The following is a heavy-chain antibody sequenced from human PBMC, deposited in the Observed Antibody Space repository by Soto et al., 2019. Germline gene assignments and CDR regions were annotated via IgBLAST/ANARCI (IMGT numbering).Heavy chain of an antibody. J-gene: IGHJ6*02. CDR2: IKQDGSEK. CDR1: GFTFSSYW. CDR3: ARDKRYFDWSPYYGMDV. Sequence: GGSLRLSCAASGFTFSSYWMSWVRQAPGKGLEWVANIKQDGSEKYYVDSVKGRFTISRDNAKNSLYLQMNSLRAEDTAVYYCARDKRYFDWSPYYGMDVWGQGTTVTVSS. V-gene: IGHV3-7*03. D-gene: IGHD3-9*01.